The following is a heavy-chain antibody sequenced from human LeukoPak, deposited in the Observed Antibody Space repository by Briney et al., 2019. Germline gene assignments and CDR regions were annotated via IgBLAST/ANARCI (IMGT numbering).Heavy chain of an antibody. CDR2: IYTSGTT. Sequence: SQTLSLTCTVSGGSISSSNYYWSWIRQPAGKGLEWIGRIYTSGTTNYNPSLKSRVTISIDTSKNQFSLKLSSVTAADTAVYYCARGLWFGDEDPPYFDYWGQGTLVTVSS. CDR1: GGSISSSNYY. D-gene: IGHD3-10*01. CDR3: ARGLWFGDEDPPYFDY. V-gene: IGHV4-61*02. J-gene: IGHJ4*02.